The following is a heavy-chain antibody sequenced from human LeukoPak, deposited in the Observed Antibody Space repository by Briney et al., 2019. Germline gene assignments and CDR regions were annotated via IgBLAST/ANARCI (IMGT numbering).Heavy chain of an antibody. CDR2: IYCSGSS. CDR3: ARLYRDAFDI. Sequence: SETLSLTCTVSGGSISSSSSYWGWIRQPPGKGLEWIGNIYCSGSSYYNPSLKSRVTISVDTSKNQFSLKLSSVTAADTAVYYCARLYRDAFDIWGQGTMVTVSS. CDR1: GGSISSSSSY. J-gene: IGHJ3*02. V-gene: IGHV4-39*01. D-gene: IGHD1-1*01.